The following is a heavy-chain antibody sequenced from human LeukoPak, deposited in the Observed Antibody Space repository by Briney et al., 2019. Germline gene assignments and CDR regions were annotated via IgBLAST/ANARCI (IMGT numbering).Heavy chain of an antibody. D-gene: IGHD6-13*01. J-gene: IGHJ5*02. Sequence: SQTLSLTCAISGDSVSSNSAAWNWLRQSPSRGLEWLGRTYYRSKWYNDYAVSVKSRITINPDTSKNQFSLKLSSVTAADTAVYYCARGWIAADNHNWFDPWGQGTLVTVSS. CDR1: GDSVSSNSAA. V-gene: IGHV6-1*01. CDR3: ARGWIAADNHNWFDP. CDR2: TYYRSKWYN.